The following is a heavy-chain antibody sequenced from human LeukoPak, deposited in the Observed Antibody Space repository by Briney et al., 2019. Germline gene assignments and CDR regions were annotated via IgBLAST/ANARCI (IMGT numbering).Heavy chain of an antibody. J-gene: IGHJ5*02. Sequence: NPSETLSLTCTVSGGSISSSSYYWGWIRQPPGKGLEWIGSIFYSGSTSYNPSLKSRVTVSVDTSKNQFSLKLSSVTAADTAVYYCARQEGSSLGWFDPWGQGTLVTVSS. D-gene: IGHD6-13*01. CDR3: ARQEGSSLGWFDP. V-gene: IGHV4-39*01. CDR1: GGSISSSSYY. CDR2: IFYSGST.